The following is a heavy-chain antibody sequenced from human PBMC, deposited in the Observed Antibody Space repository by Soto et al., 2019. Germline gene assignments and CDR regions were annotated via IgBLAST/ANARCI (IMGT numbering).Heavy chain of an antibody. Sequence: GGSLRLSCAASGFTFSSYAMHWVRQAPGKGLEWVALISYDGSDKDYADSVKGRFTISRDNSGNTLFLQMNSLRAEDTAGYYCARDYYKYYDSSGYYRSPAYWGQGTLVTVSS. D-gene: IGHD3-22*01. J-gene: IGHJ4*02. CDR2: ISYDGSDK. CDR1: GFTFSSYA. V-gene: IGHV3-30-3*01. CDR3: ARDYYKYYDSSGYYRSPAY.